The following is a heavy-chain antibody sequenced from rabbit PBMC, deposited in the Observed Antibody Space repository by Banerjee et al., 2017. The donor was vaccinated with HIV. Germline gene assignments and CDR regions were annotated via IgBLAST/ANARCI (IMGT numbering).Heavy chain of an antibody. CDR3: ARDAGYAGSNL. CDR1: GFSFSSRYY. D-gene: IGHD4-2*01. V-gene: IGHV1S40*01. Sequence: QSLEESGGDLVKPGASLTLTCTASGFSFSSRYYMCWVRQAPGKGLEWIAYIYPDYDSTDYASWVNGRFTISLDNAQNTVFLQMTSLTAADTATYFCARDAGYAGSNLWGPGTLVTVS. CDR2: IYPDYDST. J-gene: IGHJ4*01.